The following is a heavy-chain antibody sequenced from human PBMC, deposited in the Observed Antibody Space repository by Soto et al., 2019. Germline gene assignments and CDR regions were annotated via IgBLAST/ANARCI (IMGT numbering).Heavy chain of an antibody. V-gene: IGHV3-30*18. CDR2: ISYDGSNK. CDR1: GFTFSSYG. J-gene: IGHJ6*02. Sequence: QVQLVESGGGVVQPGRSLRLSCAASGFTFSSYGMHWVRQAPGKGLEWVAVISYDGSNKYYADSVKGRFTISRDNSKNTLYLQMNGLRAEDTAVYYCAKDLRRATPRGSYYYYGMDVWGHGTTVTVSS. D-gene: IGHD3-16*01. CDR3: AKDLRRATPRGSYYYYGMDV.